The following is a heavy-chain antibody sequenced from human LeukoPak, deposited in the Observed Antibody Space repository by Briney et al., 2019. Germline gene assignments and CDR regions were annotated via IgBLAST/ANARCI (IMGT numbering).Heavy chain of an antibody. CDR1: GFTFSSSA. CDR3: ARVAISSSYQIYFDY. V-gene: IGHV3-23*01. J-gene: IGHJ4*02. CDR2: ISDTGRLS. Sequence: GSLRLSCAASGFTFSSSAMSWVRQAPGKGLEWVAAISDTGRLSYCADSVNGRFTISRDNSKNTLYLQMNSLRAEDTAVYYCARVAISSSYQIYFDYWGQGTLVTVSS. D-gene: IGHD6-6*01.